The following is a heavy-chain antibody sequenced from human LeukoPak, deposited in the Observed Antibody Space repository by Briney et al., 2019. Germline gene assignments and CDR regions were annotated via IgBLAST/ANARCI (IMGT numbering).Heavy chain of an antibody. CDR3: AKDIVVVPAAIAQPGY. J-gene: IGHJ4*02. CDR2: ISGSGGST. Sequence: PGGSLRLSCAASGFTFSSYAMSWVRQAPGKGLEWVSAISGSGGSTYYADSVKGRFTISRDNSKNTLYLQMNSLRAEDTAVYYCAKDIVVVPAAIAQPGYWGRGTLVTVSS. D-gene: IGHD2-2*01. V-gene: IGHV3-23*01. CDR1: GFTFSSYA.